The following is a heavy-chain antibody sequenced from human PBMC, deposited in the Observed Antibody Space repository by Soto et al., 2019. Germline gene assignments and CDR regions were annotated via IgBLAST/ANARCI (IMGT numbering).Heavy chain of an antibody. D-gene: IGHD3-9*01. V-gene: IGHV4-59*08. CDR3: ARLILYYDILTRRNYYTDY. CDR2: IYYSGST. J-gene: IGHJ4*02. CDR1: GGSISSYY. Sequence: SETLSLTCTVSGGSISSYYWSWIRQPPGKGLEWIGYIYYSGSTNYNPSLKSRVTISVDTSKNQFSLKLSSVTAADTAVYYCARLILYYDILTRRNYYTDYRCQGTLVTGSS.